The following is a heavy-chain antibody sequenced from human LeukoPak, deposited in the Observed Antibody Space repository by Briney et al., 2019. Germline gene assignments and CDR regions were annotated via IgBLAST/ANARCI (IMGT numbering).Heavy chain of an antibody. CDR1: GYTFTGYY. J-gene: IGHJ4*02. CDR2: INPDIGVT. CDR3: ARQDYGDFLPPAGY. Sequence: ASVKVSCKASGYTFTGYYMHWVRQAPGQGLEWMGWINPDIGVTKYAQKFQDRVTMTRDTSIGTAYMELSRLRSDDTAVYYRARQDYGDFLPPAGYWGQGTLVTVSS. D-gene: IGHD4-17*01. V-gene: IGHV1-2*02.